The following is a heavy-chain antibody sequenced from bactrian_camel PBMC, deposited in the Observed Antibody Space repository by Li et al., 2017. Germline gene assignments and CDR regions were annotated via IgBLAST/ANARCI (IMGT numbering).Heavy chain of an antibody. Sequence: VQLVESGGGSVEPGGSLILSCSTSTFYYNNWCLGWFRQALGKSREVLAARDSHGRTSYAESVKGRFTISRDVGKSTLYLQLNRLKTEDTAMYYCTRGRGKYVDYDLYDYWGQGTQVTVS. D-gene: IGHD4*01. J-gene: IGHJ4*01. V-gene: IGHV3S53*01. CDR1: TFYYNNWC. CDR2: RDSHGRT. CDR3: TRGRGKYVDYDLYDY.